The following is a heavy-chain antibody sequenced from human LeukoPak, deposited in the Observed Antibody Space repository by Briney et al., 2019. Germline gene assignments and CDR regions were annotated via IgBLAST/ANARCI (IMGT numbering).Heavy chain of an antibody. D-gene: IGHD1-26*01. Sequence: GGSLRLSCAASGLTFSRSWMNWIRQAPGKGPEWLANINPAGSQKDYVDSVKGRFTISRDNAKDSVFLQMNNLRAEDTAVYYCARYCGSFPRWLDPWGPGTLVTVSS. J-gene: IGHJ5*02. V-gene: IGHV3-7*01. CDR1: GLTFSRSW. CDR2: INPAGSQK. CDR3: ARYCGSFPRWLDP.